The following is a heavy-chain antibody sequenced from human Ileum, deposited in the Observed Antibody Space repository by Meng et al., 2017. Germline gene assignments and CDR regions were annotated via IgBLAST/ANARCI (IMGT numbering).Heavy chain of an antibody. V-gene: IGHV3-66*02. J-gene: IGHJ3*02. CDR3: ARVGYNYGYGAFDI. CDR2: IDNDEST. CDR1: GFTVSRNY. Sequence: GGSLRLSCAASGFTVSRNYLSWVRQAPGKGLEWVSVIDNDESTHYADSVKGRFTISRDNSRNTLYLQMNSLRVEDTAAYYCARVGYNYGYGAFDIWGQGTMVTVSS. D-gene: IGHD5-18*01.